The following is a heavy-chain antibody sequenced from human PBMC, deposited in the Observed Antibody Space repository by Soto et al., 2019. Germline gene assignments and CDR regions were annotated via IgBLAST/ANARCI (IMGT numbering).Heavy chain of an antibody. CDR3: ARGERQQQRDY. CDR1: GASIRSSNW. D-gene: IGHD6-13*01. V-gene: IGHV4-4*02. Sequence: PSETLSLTCAVPGASIRSSNWWSWVRQPPGKGLEWIGEIYHSGSTNYNPSLKSRVIISVDKSKNQFSLKLSSVTDADTAVYYCARGERQQQRDYWGQGTLVTVS. J-gene: IGHJ4*02. CDR2: IYHSGST.